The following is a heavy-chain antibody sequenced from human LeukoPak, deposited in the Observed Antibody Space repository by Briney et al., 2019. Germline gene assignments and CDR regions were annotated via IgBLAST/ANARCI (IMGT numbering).Heavy chain of an antibody. V-gene: IGHV3-43D*03. CDR1: GFSFDDYA. D-gene: IGHD6-19*01. CDR3: VKGGISVAASLDP. J-gene: IGHJ5*02. Sequence: GGSLRLSCAASGFSFDDYAMHWVRQVPGKGLEWVSLISWDGSSTYYADSFQGRFTVSRDNSKNSLYLQMNSLRADDTAFYYCVKGGISVAASLDPWGQGTLVTVSS. CDR2: ISWDGSST.